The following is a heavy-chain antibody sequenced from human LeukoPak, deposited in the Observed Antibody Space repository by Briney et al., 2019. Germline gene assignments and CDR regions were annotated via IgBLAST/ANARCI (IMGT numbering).Heavy chain of an antibody. V-gene: IGHV3-30-3*01. Sequence: GGSLRLSCAASGFTFSSYAMHWVRQAPGKGLEWVAVISYDGSNKYYADSVKGRFTISRDNSKNTLYLQMNSLRAEDTAVYYCARVAPRITMIVVVITEEAFDIRGQGTMVTVSS. D-gene: IGHD3-22*01. CDR3: ARVAPRITMIVVVITEEAFDI. J-gene: IGHJ3*02. CDR2: ISYDGSNK. CDR1: GFTFSSYA.